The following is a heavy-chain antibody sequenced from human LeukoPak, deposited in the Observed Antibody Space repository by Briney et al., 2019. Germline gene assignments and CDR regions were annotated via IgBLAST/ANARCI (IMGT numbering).Heavy chain of an antibody. D-gene: IGHD1-26*01. Sequence: PGGSLRLSCAASGFTFSSYAVHWVRQAPGKGLEWVAVISYDGSNKYYADSVKGRFTISRDNSKNTLYLQMNSLRAEDTAVYYCARAPPQRNLYSGSYRPYFDYWGQGTLVTVSS. V-gene: IGHV3-30-3*01. CDR3: ARAPPQRNLYSGSYRPYFDY. J-gene: IGHJ4*02. CDR1: GFTFSSYA. CDR2: ISYDGSNK.